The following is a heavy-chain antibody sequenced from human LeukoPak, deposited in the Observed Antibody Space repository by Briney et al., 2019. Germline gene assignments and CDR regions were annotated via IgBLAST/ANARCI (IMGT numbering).Heavy chain of an antibody. CDR2: ISGYNGNT. D-gene: IGHD5-12*01. CDR1: GYTFSSYG. CDR3: ARSSLGTITAGPFDY. J-gene: IGHJ4*02. V-gene: IGHV1-18*01. Sequence: ASVKVPCKASGYTFSSYGIAWVRQAPGQGLEWMGWISGYNGNTNYAQKLQGRVSMTTDTSTTTAYMELRSLTSDDTALYYCARSSLGTITAGPFDYWGQGTLVTVSS.